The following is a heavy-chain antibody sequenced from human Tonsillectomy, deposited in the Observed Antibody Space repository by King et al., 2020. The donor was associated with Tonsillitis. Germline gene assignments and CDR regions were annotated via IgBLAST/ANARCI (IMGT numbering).Heavy chain of an antibody. CDR3: ARDQAPTDYYYYYMAV. CDR1: GGSISSGGYY. Sequence: QLQESGPGLVKPSQPLSLTCTVSGGSISSGGYYWSWIRQHPGKGLEWIGYIYYSGGTYYNPPLKSRVTISVDTSKNPFSLKLSSVTAADTAVYYCARDQAPTDYYYYYMAVWGKGTTVTVSS. D-gene: IGHD4-17*01. CDR2: IYYSGGT. V-gene: IGHV4-31*03. J-gene: IGHJ6*03.